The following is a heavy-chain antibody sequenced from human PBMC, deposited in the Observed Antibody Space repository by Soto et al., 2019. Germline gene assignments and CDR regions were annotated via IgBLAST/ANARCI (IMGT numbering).Heavy chain of an antibody. CDR3: GRERGSKSMDV. V-gene: IGHV3-7*03. D-gene: IGHD2-15*01. Sequence: EIQLVESGGGLGQPGGSLRLSCAASGFTFSNYWMTWVRQAPGKGLEWVANIRQDGSENSYVGSVKGRFTIPRDNTKNSLFLQMNNLRAEDAAIYYCGRERGSKSMDVWGQGTTVTVSS. J-gene: IGHJ6*02. CDR1: GFTFSNYW. CDR2: IRQDGSEN.